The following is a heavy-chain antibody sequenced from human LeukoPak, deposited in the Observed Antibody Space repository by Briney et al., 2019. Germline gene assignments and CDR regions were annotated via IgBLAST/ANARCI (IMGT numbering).Heavy chain of an antibody. CDR3: AKDLGPPLSYYYYGMDV. CDR2: TSYDGSNK. Sequence: GGSLRLSCAASGFTFSSYGMHWVRQAPGKGLEWVAVTSYDGSNKYYADSVKGRFTISRDNSKNTLYLQMNSLRAEDTAVYYCAKDLGPPLSYYYYGMDVWGQGTTVTVSS. CDR1: GFTFSSYG. J-gene: IGHJ6*02. V-gene: IGHV3-30*18.